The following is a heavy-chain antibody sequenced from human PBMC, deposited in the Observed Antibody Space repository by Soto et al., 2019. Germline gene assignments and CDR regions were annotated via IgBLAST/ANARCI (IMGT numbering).Heavy chain of an antibody. CDR3: ARLETRHGY. V-gene: IGHV1-69*13. J-gene: IGHJ4*02. Sequence: SVKVSCKASGGTFSNYAITWVRQAPGQGLEWMGTIIPLFGTANYAQKFQGRVTITADESTSTAYMELSSLRSEDTAVYYCARLETRHGYWGQGTLVTVSS. CDR2: IIPLFGTA. D-gene: IGHD3-3*01. CDR1: GGTFSNYA.